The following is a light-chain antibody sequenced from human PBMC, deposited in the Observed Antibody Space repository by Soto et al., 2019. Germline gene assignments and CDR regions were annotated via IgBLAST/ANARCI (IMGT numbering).Light chain of an antibody. CDR3: QQSGSSTSP. J-gene: IGKJ5*01. CDR1: HSVTISY. V-gene: IGKV3-20*01. CDR2: CXA. Sequence: GWTQSPGTVSLSPGYRAPLAXRASHSVTISYLAWSQREPGXAPRVXXACXASMATGSPDRLSGSGSETDFPLTISRLEPEDFAVYYFQQSGSSTSPFAQGTRLAIK.